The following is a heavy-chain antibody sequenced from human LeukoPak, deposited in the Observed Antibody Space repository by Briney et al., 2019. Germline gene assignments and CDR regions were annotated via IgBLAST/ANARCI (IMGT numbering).Heavy chain of an antibody. Sequence: SVKVSCKASGCTFSSYAIIWVRQAPGQGLEWMGGIIPIFGTSNYAQKFQARVTITADESTSTAYMELSSLRSEDTAVYYCASLWSPDYGVFDYGGQGTLVTVS. D-gene: IGHD4-17*01. CDR1: GCTFSSYA. CDR3: ASLWSPDYGVFDY. V-gene: IGHV1-69*01. J-gene: IGHJ4*02. CDR2: IIPIFGTS.